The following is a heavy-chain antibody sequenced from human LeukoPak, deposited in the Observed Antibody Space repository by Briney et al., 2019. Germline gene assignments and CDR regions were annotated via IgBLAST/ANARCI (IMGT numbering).Heavy chain of an antibody. CDR1: GGSISSYY. J-gene: IGHJ4*02. D-gene: IGHD2-15*01. CDR3: ASGGSSHY. Sequence: PSETPSLTCTVSGGSISSYYWSWIRQPPGKGLEWIGYIYYSGSTNYNPSLKSRVTISVDTSKNQFSLKLSSVTAADTAVYYCASGGSSHYWGQGTLVTVSS. CDR2: IYYSGST. V-gene: IGHV4-59*01.